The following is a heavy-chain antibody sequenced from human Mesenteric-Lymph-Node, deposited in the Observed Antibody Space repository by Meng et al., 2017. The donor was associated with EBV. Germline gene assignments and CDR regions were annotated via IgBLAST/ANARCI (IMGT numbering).Heavy chain of an antibody. CDR1: GFSLTTSGVA. CDR3: AHQGFSTSFGY. V-gene: IGHV2-5*02. D-gene: IGHD2-2*01. Sequence: QITWKKPVPTLMKPPHALTLLCAFSGFSLTTSGVAVGWIRQPPGGALEWLALVYWDDDKRYSPSLKSRLTITKDTSKNQVVLTMTNMDPVDTATYYCAHQGFSTSFGYWGQGTLVTVSS. CDR2: VYWDDDK. J-gene: IGHJ4*02.